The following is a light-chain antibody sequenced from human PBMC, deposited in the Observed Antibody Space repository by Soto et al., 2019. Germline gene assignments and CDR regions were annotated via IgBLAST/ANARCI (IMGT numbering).Light chain of an antibody. CDR1: SSNIGSNT. J-gene: IGLJ2*01. CDR3: AAWDDSLNGPV. V-gene: IGLV1-44*01. Sequence: QSVLTQPPSASGTPGQRVTIFCSGSSSNIGSNTVNWYQQLPGTAPKLLIYTNNKRPSGVPDRFSGSKSGTSATLAISGLESEDEADYYCAAWDDSLNGPVFGGGTKLTVL. CDR2: TNN.